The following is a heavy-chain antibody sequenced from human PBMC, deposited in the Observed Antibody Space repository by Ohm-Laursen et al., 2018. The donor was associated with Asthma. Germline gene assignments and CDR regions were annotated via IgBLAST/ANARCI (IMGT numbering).Heavy chain of an antibody. J-gene: IGHJ6*02. CDR2: INSDGSTI. CDR1: GFTFSFYT. D-gene: IGHD3-10*01. V-gene: IGHV3-48*04. CDR3: ARVRGSTMVQGPNAGFLDYGMDV. Sequence: GSLRLSCAASGFTFSFYTMNWVRQAPGKGLEWVSNINSDGSTIYYADSVKGRFTISRDNAKNSLYLQMNSLRAEDTAVYYCARVRGSTMVQGPNAGFLDYGMDVWGQGTTVTVSS.